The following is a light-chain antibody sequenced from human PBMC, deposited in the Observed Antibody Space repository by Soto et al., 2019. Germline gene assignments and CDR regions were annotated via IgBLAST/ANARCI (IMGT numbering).Light chain of an antibody. CDR3: QQYNDWWT. J-gene: IGKJ1*01. CDR1: QSVSNN. CDR2: GAS. V-gene: IGKV3-15*01. Sequence: EIVMTQSPATLSVSPGESATLSCRASQSVSNNLTWYQQKPGQPPRLLIYGASTRATGVPGRFSGSGSGTEFTLTLSSLQSEDFAGYYCQQYNDWWTFGQGTKVEIK.